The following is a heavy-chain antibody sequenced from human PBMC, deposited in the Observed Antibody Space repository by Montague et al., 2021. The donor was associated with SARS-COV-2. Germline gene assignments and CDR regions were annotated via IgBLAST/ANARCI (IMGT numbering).Heavy chain of an antibody. J-gene: IGHJ5*02. D-gene: IGHD6-19*01. CDR1: GGSIRSSNYF. CDR2: IYHTGTT. V-gene: IGHV4-39*02. Sequence: SETLSLTCTVSGGSIRSSNYFWGWIRQPPGQGLESIGIIYHTGTTDYTPSLKSRATISMDTSKNQFSLKLNSVTAADTAVYFCARDYNSGWYKWLDPWGQGTLVTVSS. CDR3: ARDYNSGWYKWLDP.